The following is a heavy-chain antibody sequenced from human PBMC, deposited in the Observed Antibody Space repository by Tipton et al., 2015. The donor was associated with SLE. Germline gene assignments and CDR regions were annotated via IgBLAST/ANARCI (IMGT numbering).Heavy chain of an antibody. CDR2: INHSGST. CDR1: GGSFSGYY. J-gene: IGHJ4*02. CDR3: ARVAGIAAAGYFDY. V-gene: IGHV4-34*01. D-gene: IGHD6-13*01. Sequence: LRLSCAVYGGSFSGYYWSWIRQPPGKGLEWIGEINHSGSTNYTPSLKSRVTISVDTSKNQFSLKLSSVTAADTAVYYCARVAGIAAAGYFDYWGQGTLVTVSS.